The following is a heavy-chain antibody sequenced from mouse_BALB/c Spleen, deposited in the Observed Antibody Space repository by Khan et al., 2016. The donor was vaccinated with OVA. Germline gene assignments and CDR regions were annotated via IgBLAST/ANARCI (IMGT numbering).Heavy chain of an antibody. J-gene: IGHJ3*01. CDR2: IFPGGGRY. D-gene: IGHD2-3*01. CDR3: ARGGYSVFAY. V-gene: IGHV1-77*01. Sequence: QVQLKESGPELVKPGASVKMSCKASGYTFTDYVINWVKQRTGQGLEWIGDIFPGGGRYYSNEKFKGKAKLTADKSSNTAYMKLSSLTFEDSAVYFCARGGYSVFAYWGQGTLVTVSA. CDR1: GYTFTDYV.